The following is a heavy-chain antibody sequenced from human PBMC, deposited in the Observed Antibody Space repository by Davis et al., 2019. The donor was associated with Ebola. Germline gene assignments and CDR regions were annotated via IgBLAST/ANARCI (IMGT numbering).Heavy chain of an antibody. CDR2: ISGSGGST. Sequence: GGSLRLSCAASGFTFSSYAMSWVRQAPGKGLEWVSAISGSGGSTYYADSVKGRFTISRDNSKNTLYLQMNSLRAEDTAVYYCARGYSSGWAYFDYWGQGTLVTVSS. CDR3: ARGYSSGWAYFDY. CDR1: GFTFSSYA. V-gene: IGHV3-23*01. D-gene: IGHD6-19*01. J-gene: IGHJ4*02.